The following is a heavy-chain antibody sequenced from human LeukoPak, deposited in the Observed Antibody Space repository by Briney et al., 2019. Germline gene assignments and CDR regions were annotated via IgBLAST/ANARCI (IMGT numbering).Heavy chain of an antibody. V-gene: IGHV3-23*01. J-gene: IGHJ1*01. CDR1: GFTFSSYA. Sequence: GGSLRLSCAASGFTFSSYAMSWVRQAPGKGLEWVSAISGSGGSTYYADSVKGRFTISRDNSKNTLYLQMNSLRAEDTAVYYCAKDDYDSSGYYYSEYFQHWGQGTLVTVSS. CDR2: ISGSGGST. CDR3: AKDDYDSSGYYYSEYFQH. D-gene: IGHD3-22*01.